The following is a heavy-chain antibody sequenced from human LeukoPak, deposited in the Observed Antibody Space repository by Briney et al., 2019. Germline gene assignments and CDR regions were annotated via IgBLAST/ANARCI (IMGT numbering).Heavy chain of an antibody. CDR3: ARRLTQYDCFDP. CDR2: TYYRSKWYY. Sequence: SQTLSLTCAISGDSVSSNSAAWNWIRQSPSRGLEWLGRTYYRSKWYYDCAVAVKSRISINPDTSKNQFSLQLSSVTPEDTAVYYCARRLTQYDCFDPWGQGILVTVSS. CDR1: GDSVSSNSAA. D-gene: IGHD2-2*01. J-gene: IGHJ5*02. V-gene: IGHV6-1*01.